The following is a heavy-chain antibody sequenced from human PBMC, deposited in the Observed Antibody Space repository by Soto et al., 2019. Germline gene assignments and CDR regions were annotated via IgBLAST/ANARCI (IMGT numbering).Heavy chain of an antibody. D-gene: IGHD3-22*01. CDR3: ARSLGRDSSGPLRW. Sequence: ASVKVSCKASGYTFTSYGISWVRQAPGQGLEWMGWISAYNGNTNYAQKLQGRVTMTTDTSTSTAYMELRSLRSDDTAVYYCARSLGRDSSGPLRWWGQGTLVTVSS. V-gene: IGHV1-18*01. CDR2: ISAYNGNT. J-gene: IGHJ4*02. CDR1: GYTFTSYG.